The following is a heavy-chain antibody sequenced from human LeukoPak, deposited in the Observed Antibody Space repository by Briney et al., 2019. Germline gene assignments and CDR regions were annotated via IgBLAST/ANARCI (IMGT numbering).Heavy chain of an antibody. CDR2: IHNNGAT. J-gene: IGHJ4*02. CDR3: ARGGWSLDY. D-gene: IGHD6-19*01. Sequence: SETLSLTCTVSGDSISSHYWSWIRQTPGKGLEWVGYIHNNGATNNNPSLKSRITTSLDTSKNQFSLKLNSVTAADTAVYYCARGGWSLDYWGQGTLVTVSS. V-gene: IGHV4-59*11. CDR1: GDSISSHY.